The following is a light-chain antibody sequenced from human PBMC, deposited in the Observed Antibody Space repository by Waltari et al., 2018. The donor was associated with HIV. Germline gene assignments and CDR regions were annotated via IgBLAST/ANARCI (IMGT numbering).Light chain of an antibody. V-gene: IGKV4-1*01. Sequence: DIVLTQTPDSLAVSLGERGTINCKFSQSVLHSANNKNYLACYQKKPRQPPKLLIYWTSIRGSGVPDRFSASGSGTDFTLTISSLQAEDVAVYYCQQFYTTPYTFGQGTKLEI. J-gene: IGKJ2*01. CDR1: QSVLHSANNKNY. CDR3: QQFYTTPYT. CDR2: WTS.